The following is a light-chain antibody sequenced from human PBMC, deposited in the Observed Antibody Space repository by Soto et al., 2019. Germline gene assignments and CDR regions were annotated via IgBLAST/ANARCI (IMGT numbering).Light chain of an antibody. CDR2: DVS. CDR1: SSDVGGYNY. Sequence: QSVLTQPASVSGSPGQSITISCTGTSSDVGGYNYVSWYQQYPGKAPKLMIYDVSSRPSSVSNRFSGSKSGNTASLTISGLHSEDEADYYCNSYSSNNTPYVFGTGTKLTVL. V-gene: IGLV2-14*03. J-gene: IGLJ1*01. CDR3: NSYSSNNTPYV.